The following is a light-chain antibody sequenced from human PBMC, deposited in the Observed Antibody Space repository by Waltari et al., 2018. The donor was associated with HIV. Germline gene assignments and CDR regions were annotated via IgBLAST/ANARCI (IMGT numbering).Light chain of an antibody. V-gene: IGLV2-8*01. J-gene: IGLJ3*02. CDR1: SSDVGGSKY. Sequence: QSALTQPPSASGSPGQSVTISCPGTSSDVGGSKYVSWYQQHPGKAPKLMIYEVNKWPSGVPDRFSGSKSANTASLTVSGLQADDEADYYCNAYAGSNNWVFGGGTKLTVL. CDR3: NAYAGSNNWV. CDR2: EVN.